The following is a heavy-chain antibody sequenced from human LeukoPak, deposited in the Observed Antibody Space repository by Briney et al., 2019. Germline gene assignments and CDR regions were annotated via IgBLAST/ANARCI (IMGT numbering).Heavy chain of an antibody. J-gene: IGHJ3*02. CDR1: GGTFSSYA. D-gene: IGHD3-16*02. CDR3: ASLSYHVPATALDI. CDR2: IIPILGIV. Sequence: ASVKVSCKASGGTFSSYAISWVRQAPGQGLEWMGRIIPILGIVNYAQKFQGRVTITADKSTSTAYMELSSLRSEDTAVYYCASLSYHVPATALDIWGQGTMVTVSS. V-gene: IGHV1-69*04.